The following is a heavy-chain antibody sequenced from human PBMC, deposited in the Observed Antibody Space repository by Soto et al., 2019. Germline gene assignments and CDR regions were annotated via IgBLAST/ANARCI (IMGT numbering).Heavy chain of an antibody. D-gene: IGHD6-6*01. J-gene: IGHJ6*02. V-gene: IGHV3-7*01. CDR2: IKEDGSEK. CDR1: GFSFSTYW. CDR3: ARWYSGSSGMDV. Sequence: PGGSLRLSCAASGFSFSTYWMAWVRQAPWKGLEWVANIKEDGSEKYSVDSVEGRFSISRDNAKNSLYLHMNSLRAEDTAVYYCARWYSGSSGMDVWGQGTTVTVSS.